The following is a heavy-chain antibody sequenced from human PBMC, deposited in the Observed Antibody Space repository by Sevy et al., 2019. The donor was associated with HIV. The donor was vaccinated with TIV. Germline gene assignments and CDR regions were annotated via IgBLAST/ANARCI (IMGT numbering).Heavy chain of an antibody. V-gene: IGHV3-15*01. J-gene: IGHJ3*02. CDR3: TTGYSGSYDAFDI. Sequence: GGSLRLSCAASGFTFSNAWMSWVRQAPGKGLEWVGRIKSKTDGGTTDYAAPVKGRFTISRDDSKNTLYLQMNSLKTEDTAVYYCTTGYSGSYDAFDIWGQGTMVTVSS. D-gene: IGHD1-26*01. CDR1: GFTFSNAW. CDR2: IKSKTDGGTT.